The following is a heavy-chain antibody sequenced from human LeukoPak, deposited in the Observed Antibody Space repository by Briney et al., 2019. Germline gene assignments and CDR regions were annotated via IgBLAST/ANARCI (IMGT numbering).Heavy chain of an antibody. CDR2: ISSSSSYI. D-gene: IGHD3-22*01. CDR3: ARDSEVDYYDSSGYFDY. J-gene: IGHJ4*02. V-gene: IGHV3-21*01. Sequence: TGGSLRLSCAASGFTFISYSMNWVRQAPGKGLEWVSSISSSSSYIYYADSVKGRFTISRDNAKNSLYLQMNSLRAEDTAVYYCARDSEVDYYDSSGYFDYWGQGTLVTVSS. CDR1: GFTFISYS.